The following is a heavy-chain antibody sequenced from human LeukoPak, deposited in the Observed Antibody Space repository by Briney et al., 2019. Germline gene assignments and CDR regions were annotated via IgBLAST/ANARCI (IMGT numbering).Heavy chain of an antibody. J-gene: IGHJ6*02. D-gene: IGHD2-2*02. CDR1: GGSISSGGYS. CDR2: IYHSGST. Sequence: SQTLSLTCAVSGGSISSGGYSWSWIRQPPGKGLEWIGYIYHSGSTYYNPSLKSRVTISVDRSKNQFSLKLSSVTAADTAVYYCAGQNLPPGFVVVPAAILANYYYGMDVWGQGPRSPSP. V-gene: IGHV4-30-2*01. CDR3: AGQNLPPGFVVVPAAILANYYYGMDV.